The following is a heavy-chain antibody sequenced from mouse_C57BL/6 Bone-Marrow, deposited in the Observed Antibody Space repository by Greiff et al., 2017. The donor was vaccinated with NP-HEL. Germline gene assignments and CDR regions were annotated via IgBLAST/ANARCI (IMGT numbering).Heavy chain of an antibody. J-gene: IGHJ3*01. CDR1: GYTFTSYG. Sequence: VKLMESGAELARPGASVKLSCKASGYTFTSYGISWVKQRTGQGLEWIGEIYPRSGNTYYNEKFKGKATLTADKSSSTAYMELRSLTSEDSAVYFCARAWLRRGAWFAYWGQGTLVTVSA. CDR3: ARAWLRRGAWFAY. V-gene: IGHV1-81*01. CDR2: IYPRSGNT. D-gene: IGHD2-2*01.